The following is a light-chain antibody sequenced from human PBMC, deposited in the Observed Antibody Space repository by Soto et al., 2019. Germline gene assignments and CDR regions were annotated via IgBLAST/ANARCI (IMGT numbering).Light chain of an antibody. CDR2: AAS. V-gene: IGKV1-39*01. Sequence: IQMTQSPSSLSASVGDRVTITCRASQSIANYLNWYQQKPGKAPKLLIHAASTLESGVPSRFSGSGSGTDFTLTISSLQPEDFATYYCQQSYNNPKTFGQGTKVDIK. J-gene: IGKJ1*01. CDR3: QQSYNNPKT. CDR1: QSIANY.